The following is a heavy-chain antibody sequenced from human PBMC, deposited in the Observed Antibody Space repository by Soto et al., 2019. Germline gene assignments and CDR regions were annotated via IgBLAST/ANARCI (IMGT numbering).Heavy chain of an antibody. CDR1: GYTLTSYD. D-gene: IGHD4-17*01. CDR3: ATWGEYGDYTGYYYYYMVV. J-gene: IGHJ6*03. Sequence: ASVKVSCKASGYTLTSYDINWGRQATGQGLEWMGWMNPNSGNTGYAQKFQGRVTMTRNTSISTAYMELSSLRSEDTAVYYCATWGEYGDYTGYYYYYMVVWGKGTTVTVSS. V-gene: IGHV1-8*01. CDR2: MNPNSGNT.